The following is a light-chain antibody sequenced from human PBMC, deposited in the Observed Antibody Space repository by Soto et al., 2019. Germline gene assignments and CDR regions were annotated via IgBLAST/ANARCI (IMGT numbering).Light chain of an antibody. CDR2: LNSDGSH. CDR3: QTWGTGTLV. Sequence: QLVLTQSPSASASLGASVKLTCALSSGHSSYAIAWHQQQPEKGPRALMKLNSDGSHTRGDGIPDRFSGSSSGAERYLTIPSLQSEDEADYYCQTWGTGTLVFGGGTQLTVL. CDR1: SGHSSYA. V-gene: IGLV4-69*01. J-gene: IGLJ3*02.